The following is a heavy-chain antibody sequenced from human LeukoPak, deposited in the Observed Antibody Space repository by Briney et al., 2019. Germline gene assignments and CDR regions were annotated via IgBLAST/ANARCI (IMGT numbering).Heavy chain of an antibody. J-gene: IGHJ6*03. CDR2: IYYSGNT. Sequence: SETRSLTCTGSGASISSSNSYWGWIRQPPGKGLERIGSIYYSGNTYYNASLKSQVSISIDTSKNQFSLQLNSVTPDDTAVYYCAREIQQWLGPYSSYYMDVWGKGTTVTISS. CDR3: AREIQQWLGPYSSYYMDV. D-gene: IGHD6-19*01. CDR1: GASISSSNSY. V-gene: IGHV4-39*02.